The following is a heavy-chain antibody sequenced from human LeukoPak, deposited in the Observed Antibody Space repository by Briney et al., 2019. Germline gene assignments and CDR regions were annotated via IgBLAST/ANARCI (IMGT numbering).Heavy chain of an antibody. J-gene: IGHJ4*02. CDR2: IYYSGST. D-gene: IGHD5-12*01. Sequence: SETLSLTCTVSGDSISSYYWSWIRQPPGKGLEWIGYIYYSGSTNYNPSLKSRVTISVDTPKNQFSLKLSSVTAADTAVYYCARAQFSGYDWGFKYWGQGTLVTVSS. CDR1: GDSISSYY. CDR3: ARAQFSGYDWGFKY. V-gene: IGHV4-59*01.